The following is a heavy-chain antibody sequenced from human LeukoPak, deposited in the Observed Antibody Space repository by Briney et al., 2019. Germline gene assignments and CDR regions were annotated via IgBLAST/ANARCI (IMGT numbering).Heavy chain of an antibody. CDR1: GFTFSSYA. Sequence: GVSLTLSCAASGFTFSSYAMNWVRQAPGKGLEWVSGISGSGGSTNYADSVEVRFTISRDNSNNTLYLQMNSLRAEDTAVYYCAKDARRGGYSYDYWRKETLVTVSS. J-gene: IGHJ4*02. CDR3: AKDARRGGYSYDY. V-gene: IGHV3-23*01. D-gene: IGHD5-24*01. CDR2: ISGSGGST.